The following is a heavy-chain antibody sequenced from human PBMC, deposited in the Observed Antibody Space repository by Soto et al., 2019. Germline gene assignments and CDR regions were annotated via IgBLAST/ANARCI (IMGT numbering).Heavy chain of an antibody. CDR3: ATWGYYYDSSGYWYFDY. CDR2: INPSGGST. J-gene: IGHJ4*02. D-gene: IGHD3-22*01. CDR1: GYTFTSYY. V-gene: IGHV1-46*03. Sequence: ASVKVSCKASGYTFTSYYMHWVRQAPGQGLEWMGIINPSGGSTSYAQKFQGRVTMTRDTSTSTVYMELSSLRSEDTAVYYCATWGYYYDSSGYWYFDYWGQGTLVTVSS.